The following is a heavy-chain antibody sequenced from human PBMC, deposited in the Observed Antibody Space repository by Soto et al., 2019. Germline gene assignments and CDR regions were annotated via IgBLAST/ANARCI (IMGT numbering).Heavy chain of an antibody. Sequence: QLQLVQSGAEVKKTGSSVKVSCKGSGNTFTYVYLHWVRQAPGQALEWMGWITPFNGNTKYAQKFQDRVTVTGDTSLNTAYMELSSLRSDDTAMFYCASGRYDASGYFDYWGQGTLVTVSS. J-gene: IGHJ4*02. CDR2: ITPFNGNT. V-gene: IGHV1-45*02. CDR3: ASGRYDASGYFDY. D-gene: IGHD3-22*01. CDR1: GNTFTYVY.